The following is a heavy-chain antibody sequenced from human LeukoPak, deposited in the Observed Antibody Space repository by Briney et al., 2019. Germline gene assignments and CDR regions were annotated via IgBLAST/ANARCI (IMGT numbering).Heavy chain of an antibody. D-gene: IGHD2-2*01. CDR2: IYYSGST. CDR1: GGSISSYY. V-gene: IGHV4-59*01. Sequence: SETLSLTCTVSGGSISSYYWSWIRQPPGKGLEWIGYIYYSGSTNYNPSLKSRVTISVDTSKNQFSLKLSSVTAADTAVYYCASSVVVPAATIFPSLFDYWGQGTLVTVSS. J-gene: IGHJ4*02. CDR3: ASSVVVPAATIFPSLFDY.